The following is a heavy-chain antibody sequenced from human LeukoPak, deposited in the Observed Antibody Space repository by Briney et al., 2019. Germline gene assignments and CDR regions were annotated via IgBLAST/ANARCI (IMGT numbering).Heavy chain of an antibody. Sequence: GSLRLSCAASGFTFSSYNMNWVRQAPGKGLEWVSSISSSSNYIYYADSLKGRFTISRDNAKNSLYLQMNSLRPEDTAVYYCARGSRAFDIWGQGTKVTVSS. CDR3: ARGSRAFDI. CDR2: ISSSSNYI. CDR1: GFTFSSYN. V-gene: IGHV3-21*01. J-gene: IGHJ3*02.